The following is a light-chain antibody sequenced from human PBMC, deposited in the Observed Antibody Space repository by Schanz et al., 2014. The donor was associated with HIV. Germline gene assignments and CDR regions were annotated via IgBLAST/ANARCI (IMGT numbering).Light chain of an antibody. V-gene: IGLV1-40*01. J-gene: IGLJ3*02. CDR1: SSNIGAGYD. CDR2: NDN. Sequence: QSVLTQPPSLSGAPGQRVSLSCNGSSSNIGAGYDVHWYQHFPGTAPRLLIHNDNQRPSGVPDRFSGSKSGTSASLAISGLQADDEADYFCQSFDSSLNGVVFGGGTKLTVL. CDR3: QSFDSSLNGVV.